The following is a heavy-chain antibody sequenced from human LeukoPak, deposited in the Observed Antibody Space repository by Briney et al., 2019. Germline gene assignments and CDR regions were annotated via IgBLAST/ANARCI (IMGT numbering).Heavy chain of an antibody. CDR3: ARGYCSSTSCPNWFDP. CDR2: IYHSGST. CDR1: GYSISSGYY. V-gene: IGHV4-38-2*02. J-gene: IGHJ5*02. D-gene: IGHD2-2*01. Sequence: SETLSLTCTVSGYSISSGYYWGWIRQPPGKGLEWIGSIYHSGSTCYNPSLKSRVTTSVDTSKNQFSLKLSSVTAADTAVYYCARGYCSSTSCPNWFDPWGQGTLVTVSS.